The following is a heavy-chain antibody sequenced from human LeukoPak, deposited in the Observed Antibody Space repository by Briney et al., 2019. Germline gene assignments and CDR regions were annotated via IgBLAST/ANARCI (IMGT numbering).Heavy chain of an antibody. CDR1: GFTFSDYY. CDR3: ARLGYCSGGSCPDY. D-gene: IGHD2-15*01. J-gene: IGHJ4*02. CDR2: ISSSSSYT. Sequence: GGFLRLSCAASGFTFSDYYMSWIRQAPGKGLEWVSYISSSSSYTNYADSVKGRFTISRDNAKNSLYLQMNSLRAEDTAVYYCARLGYCSGGSCPDYWGQGTLVTVSS. V-gene: IGHV3-11*06.